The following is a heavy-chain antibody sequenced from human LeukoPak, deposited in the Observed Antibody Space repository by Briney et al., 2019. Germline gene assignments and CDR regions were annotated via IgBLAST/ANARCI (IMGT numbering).Heavy chain of an antibody. CDR1: GFTVSSNY. V-gene: IGHV3-7*03. D-gene: IGHD6-19*01. J-gene: IGHJ4*02. CDR2: IKTDGSET. Sequence: GGSLRLSCAASGFTVSSNYMSWVRQAPGKGLEWVGHIKTDGSETYYLDSLKGRISISRDNTNNALYLQMNSLRVEDTAIYYCVKNDGWFHLAQWGQGTLVTVSS. CDR3: VKNDGWFHLAQ.